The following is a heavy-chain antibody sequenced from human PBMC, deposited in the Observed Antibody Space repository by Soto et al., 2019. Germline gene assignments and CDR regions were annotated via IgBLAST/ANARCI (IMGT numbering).Heavy chain of an antibody. J-gene: IGHJ4*02. D-gene: IGHD6-19*01. CDR3: ARPYSSGWYCFGY. CDR2: ISGSGDST. V-gene: IGHV3-23*01. Sequence: GGSLRLCCAASGFTFNNYAMNWVRQAPGKGLEWVSAISGSGDSTYYADSVKGRFTISRDNSKNTLYLQMNSLRAEDTAVYYCARPYSSGWYCFGYWGQGTLVTVSS. CDR1: GFTFNNYA.